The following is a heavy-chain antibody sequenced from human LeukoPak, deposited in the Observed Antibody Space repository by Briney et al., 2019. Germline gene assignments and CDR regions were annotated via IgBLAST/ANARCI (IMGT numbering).Heavy chain of an antibody. D-gene: IGHD3-10*01. Sequence: GGSLRLSCAASGFTFSSYWMTWVRQAPGKGLEWVANIKQDGSEKYYVDSVKGRFTISRDNAKNSLYLQMNSLRAEDTAVYSCARGGHYDWFDPWGQGTLVTVSS. CDR1: GFTFSSYW. J-gene: IGHJ5*02. V-gene: IGHV3-7*01. CDR3: ARGGHYDWFDP. CDR2: IKQDGSEK.